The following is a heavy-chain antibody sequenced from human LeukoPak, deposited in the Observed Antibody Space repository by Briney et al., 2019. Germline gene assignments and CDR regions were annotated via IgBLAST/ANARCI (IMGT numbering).Heavy chain of an antibody. Sequence: SETLSLTCAVYGGSFSGYYWSWIRQPPGKGLEWIGEINHSGSTNYNPSLKSRVTISVDTSKNQFSLKLSSVTAADTAVYYCARQSNYYGSGTYSYYFDYWGQGTLVTVSS. CDR3: ARQSNYYGSGTYSYYFDY. CDR2: INHSGST. V-gene: IGHV4-34*01. D-gene: IGHD3-10*01. J-gene: IGHJ4*02. CDR1: GGSFSGYY.